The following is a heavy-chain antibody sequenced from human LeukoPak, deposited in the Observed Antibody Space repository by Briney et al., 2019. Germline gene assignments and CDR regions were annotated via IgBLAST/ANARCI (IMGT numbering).Heavy chain of an antibody. CDR2: ISYDGSNK. J-gene: IGHJ3*02. Sequence: GRSLRLSCAASGFTFSSYGMHWVRQAPGKGLEWVAVISYDGSNKYYADSVKGRFTISRDNSKNTLYLQMNSLRAEDTAVYNCAKEDAFDIWGQGTMVTVSS. CDR1: GFTFSSYG. V-gene: IGHV3-30*18. CDR3: AKEDAFDI.